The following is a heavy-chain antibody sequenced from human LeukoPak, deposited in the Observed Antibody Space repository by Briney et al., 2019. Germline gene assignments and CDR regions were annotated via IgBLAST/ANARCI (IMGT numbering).Heavy chain of an antibody. CDR2: MNPNSGNT. CDR1: GYTFTSYD. V-gene: IGHV1-8*01. D-gene: IGHD1-20*01. Sequence: ASVKVSCKASGYTFTSYDINWVRQATGQGLEWMGWMNPNSGNTGYAQKFQGRVTMTRDTSISTAYMELSRLRSDDTAVYHCARDPFPITGSELDYWGQGTLVTVSS. J-gene: IGHJ4*02. CDR3: ARDPFPITGSELDY.